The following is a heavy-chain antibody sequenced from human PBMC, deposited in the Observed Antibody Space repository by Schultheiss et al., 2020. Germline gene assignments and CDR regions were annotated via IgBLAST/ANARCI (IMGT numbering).Heavy chain of an antibody. J-gene: IGHJ4*02. CDR2: ISSSGSTI. D-gene: IGHD6-13*01. V-gene: IGHV3-11*01. Sequence: GGSLRLSCAASGFTFSDYYMSWICQAPGKGLEWVSYISSSGSTIYYADSVKGRFTISRDNAKNSLYLQMNSLRAEDTAVYYCARAAGYSSSWSIAYFDYWGQGTLVTVSS. CDR3: ARAAGYSSSWSIAYFDY. CDR1: GFTFSDYY.